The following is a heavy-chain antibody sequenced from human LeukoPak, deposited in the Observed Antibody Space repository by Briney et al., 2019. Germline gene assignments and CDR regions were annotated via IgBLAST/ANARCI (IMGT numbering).Heavy chain of an antibody. CDR2: IYYSGST. Sequence: PSETLPLTCTVSGGSISSSSYYWGWIRQPPGKGLEWIGSIYYSGSTYYNPSLKSRVTISVDTSKNQFSLKLSSVTAADTAVYYCARLRQQLVLYWGQGTLVTVSS. D-gene: IGHD6-13*01. CDR1: GGSISSSSYY. V-gene: IGHV4-39*01. J-gene: IGHJ4*02. CDR3: ARLRQQLVLY.